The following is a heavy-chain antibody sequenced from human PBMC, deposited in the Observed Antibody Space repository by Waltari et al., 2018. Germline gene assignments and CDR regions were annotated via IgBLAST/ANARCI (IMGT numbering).Heavy chain of an antibody. CDR1: GYTFTGYY. D-gene: IGHD5-18*01. CDR2: INPNSGGT. CDR3: ARNSYGYEYYFDY. J-gene: IGHJ4*02. V-gene: IGHV1-2*02. Sequence: QVQLVQSGAEVKKPGASVKVSCKASGYTFTGYYMHWVRQAPGQGLEGMGWINPNSGGTNYAQKFQGRATRTRDTSISTAYMELSRLRSDDTAVYYCARNSYGYEYYFDYWGQGTLVTVSS.